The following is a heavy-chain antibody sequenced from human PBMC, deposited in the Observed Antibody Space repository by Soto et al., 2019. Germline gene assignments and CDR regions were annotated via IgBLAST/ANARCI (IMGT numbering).Heavy chain of an antibody. V-gene: IGHV3-30-3*01. CDR3: ARSVATRDVIDY. CDR1: GFTFSSYA. CDR2: ISYDGSNK. Sequence: ESGGGVVQPGRSLRLSCAASGFTFSSYAMHWVRQAPGKGLEWVAVISYDGSNKYYADSVKGRFTISRDNSKNTLYLQMNSLRAEDTAVYYCARSVATRDVIDYWGQGTLVTVSS. J-gene: IGHJ4*02. D-gene: IGHD5-12*01.